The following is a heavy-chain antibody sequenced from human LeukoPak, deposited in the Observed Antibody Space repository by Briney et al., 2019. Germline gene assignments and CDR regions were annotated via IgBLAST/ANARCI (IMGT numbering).Heavy chain of an antibody. J-gene: IGHJ6*02. Sequence: GGPLRLSCAASGFTFSNYDMHWVRQVTGKGLEWVSSIGTVGDSYYSDSVKGRFTISRENAKNSWYLQMSSLRAGDTAVYYCLRDCNNIRCSGARMDVWGQGTTVIVSS. V-gene: IGHV3-13*01. D-gene: IGHD2/OR15-2a*01. CDR3: LRDCNNIRCSGARMDV. CDR2: IGTVGDS. CDR1: GFTFSNYD.